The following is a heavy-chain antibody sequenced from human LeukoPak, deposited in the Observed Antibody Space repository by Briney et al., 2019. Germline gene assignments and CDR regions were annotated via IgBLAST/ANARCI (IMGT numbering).Heavy chain of an antibody. Sequence: PSETLSLTRTVSGGSISSYYWSWIRQPPGKGLEWIGYIYYSGSTNYNPSLKSRVTISVDTSKNQFSLKLSSVTAADTAVYYCARLVVKLSPLFDLWGRSALVTVSS. CDR1: GGSISSYY. D-gene: IGHD2-15*01. J-gene: IGHJ2*01. CDR2: IYYSGST. CDR3: ARLVVKLSPLFDL. V-gene: IGHV4-59*01.